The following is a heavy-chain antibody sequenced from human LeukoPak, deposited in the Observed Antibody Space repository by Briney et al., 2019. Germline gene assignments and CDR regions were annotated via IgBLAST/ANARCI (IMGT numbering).Heavy chain of an antibody. J-gene: IGHJ4*02. V-gene: IGHV3-30*18. Sequence: GGSLRLSCAASGLTFSSYGMHWVRQAPGKGLEWVAVISYDGSNKYYADSVKGRFTISRDNSQNTLSLQMNSLRAEDTAVYYCVKDGDDSGWNYFDYWGQGTLVTVSS. CDR2: ISYDGSNK. CDR3: VKDGDDSGWNYFDY. CDR1: GLTFSSYG. D-gene: IGHD6-19*01.